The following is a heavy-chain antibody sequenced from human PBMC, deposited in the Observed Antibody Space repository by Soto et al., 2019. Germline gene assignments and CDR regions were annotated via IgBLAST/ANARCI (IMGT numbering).Heavy chain of an antibody. J-gene: IGHJ3*02. Sequence: EVQLVESGGGLVKPGGSLRLSCAASGFTFSNAWMSWVRQAPGKGLEWVGRIKSKTDGGTTDYAAPVKGRFTISRDDSKNKLYLQMNSLKTEDTAVYYCTTDRNLRFLEWLLPADAFDIWGQGTMVTVSS. CDR1: GFTFSNAW. D-gene: IGHD3-3*01. CDR3: TTDRNLRFLEWLLPADAFDI. V-gene: IGHV3-15*01. CDR2: IKSKTDGGTT.